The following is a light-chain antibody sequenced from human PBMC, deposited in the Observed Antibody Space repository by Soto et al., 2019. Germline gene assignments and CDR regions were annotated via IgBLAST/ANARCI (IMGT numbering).Light chain of an antibody. CDR2: AAS. CDR3: QQYTRTPLT. Sequence: EIVLTQSPGTLSLSPGERATLSCRASQSVSSSCLAWYQQRPGQAPRLLIYAASSRATGIPDRFSGSGSGTDFNFTISRLDPADIAVYYCQQYTRTPLTFGGGTKVDIK. CDR1: QSVSSSC. V-gene: IGKV3-20*01. J-gene: IGKJ4*01.